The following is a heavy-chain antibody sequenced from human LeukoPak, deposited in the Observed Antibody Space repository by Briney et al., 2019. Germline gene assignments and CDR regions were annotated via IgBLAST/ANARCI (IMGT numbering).Heavy chain of an antibody. D-gene: IGHD2-2*01. CDR3: ARTTEGYCSSASCFGFSYSYYMDV. J-gene: IGHJ6*03. CDR2: INHSGST. V-gene: IGHV4-39*07. CDR1: GGSISSSTYY. Sequence: KPSETLSLTCTVSGGSISSSTYYWGWIRQPPGKGLEWIGEINHSGSTNYNPSLKSRVTISVDTSKNQFSLKLSSVIAADTAVYYCARTTEGYCSSASCFGFSYSYYMDVWGKGTTVTISS.